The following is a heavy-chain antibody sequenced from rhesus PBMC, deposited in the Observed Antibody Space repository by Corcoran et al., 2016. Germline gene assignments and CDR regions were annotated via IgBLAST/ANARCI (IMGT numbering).Heavy chain of an antibody. CDR2: IDSGGGNT. CDR1: GFTFSSYW. D-gene: IGHD3-34*01. CDR3: SKKGGDVPYGLDS. J-gene: IGHJ6*01. Sequence: EVQLVESGGGLAKPGGSLRLSCAASGFTFSSYWMNWVRQTPGKGLEWISAIDSGGGNTYYAEYVNGRCPISRTNSTNTLALQMNSMRAEDTAVYYCSKKGGDVPYGLDSWGQGVVVTVSS. V-gene: IGHV3S42*01.